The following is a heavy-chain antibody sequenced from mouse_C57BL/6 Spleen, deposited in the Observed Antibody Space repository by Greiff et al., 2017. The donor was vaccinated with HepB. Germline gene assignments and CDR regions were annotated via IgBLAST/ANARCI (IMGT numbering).Heavy chain of an antibody. CDR1: GYSITSGYY. CDR3: AREREIFYAMDY. J-gene: IGHJ4*01. V-gene: IGHV3-6*01. Sequence: EVKLQESGPGLVIPSQSLSLTCSVTGYSITSGYYWNWIRQFPGNKLEWMGYISYDGSNNYNPSLKNRISITRDTSKNQFFLKLNSVTTEDTATYYCAREREIFYAMDYWGQGTSVTVSS. CDR2: ISYDGSN.